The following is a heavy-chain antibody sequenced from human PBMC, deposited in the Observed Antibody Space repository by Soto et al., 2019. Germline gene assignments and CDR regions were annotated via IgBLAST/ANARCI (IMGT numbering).Heavy chain of an antibody. CDR1: GGSFSGYY. V-gene: IGHV4-34*01. CDR3: ARPHDDAFDI. J-gene: IGHJ3*02. Sequence: SETLSLTCAVYGGSFSGYYWSWIRQPPGKGLEWIGEINHSGNTNYNPSLKSRVTISVDTSKNQFSLKLSSVTAADTAVYYCARPHDDAFDIWGQGTMVTVSS. CDR2: INHSGNT.